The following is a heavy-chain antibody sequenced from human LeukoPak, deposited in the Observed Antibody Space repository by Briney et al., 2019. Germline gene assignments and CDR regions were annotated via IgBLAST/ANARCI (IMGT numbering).Heavy chain of an antibody. D-gene: IGHD3-10*01. CDR3: ARGRSTTLYGSGSYLWFDP. CDR1: GYSISSGYY. CDR2: IYTSGST. V-gene: IGHV4-38-2*02. J-gene: IGHJ5*02. Sequence: PSETLSLTCTVSGYSISSGYYWGWIRQPPGKGLEWIGRIYTSGSTNYNPSLKSRVTMSVDTSKNQFSLKLSSVTAADTAVYYCARGRSTTLYGSGSYLWFDPWGQGTLVTVSS.